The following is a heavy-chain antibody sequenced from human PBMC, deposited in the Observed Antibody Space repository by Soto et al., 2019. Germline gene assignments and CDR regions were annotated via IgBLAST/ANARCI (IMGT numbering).Heavy chain of an antibody. V-gene: IGHV3-66*01. CDR3: ARGPHDYDSSGYYFDY. J-gene: IGHJ4*02. CDR2: IYSGGST. CDR1: GFTVSSNY. Sequence: EVQLVESGGGLVQPGGSLRLSCAASGFTVSSNYMSWVRQAPGKGLEWVSVIYSGGSTYYADSVKGRFTISRDNSKNTLYLQMNSLRAEDTAVYYCARGPHDYDSSGYYFDYWGQGTLVTVSS. D-gene: IGHD3-22*01.